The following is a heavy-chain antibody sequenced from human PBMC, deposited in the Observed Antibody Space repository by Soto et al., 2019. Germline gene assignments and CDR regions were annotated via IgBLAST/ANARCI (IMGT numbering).Heavy chain of an antibody. J-gene: IGHJ4*02. CDR1: GYTFNFYG. CDR3: ARIGVSSGHESPDFDS. CDR2: ISGFNGNT. V-gene: IGHV1-18*01. D-gene: IGHD3-16*01. Sequence: ASVKVSCKASGYTFNFYGITWVRQAPGQGLEWMGWISGFNGNTNYAADLQGRVTMTTDTSTSTAYMELRGLRSDDTAIYYCARIGVSSGHESPDFDSWGQGTLVTVSS.